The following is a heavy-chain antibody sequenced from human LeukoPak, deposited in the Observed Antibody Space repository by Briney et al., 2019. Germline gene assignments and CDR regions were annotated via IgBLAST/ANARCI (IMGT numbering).Heavy chain of an antibody. CDR1: GFTFDDYA. V-gene: IGHV3-9*03. D-gene: IGHD3-10*01. CDR2: ISWNSGSI. Sequence: PGGSLRLSCAASGFTFDDYAMHWVRQAPGKGLEWVSGISWNSGSIGYADSVKGRFTISRDNAKNSLYLQMNSLRAEDMALYYCARSLSFGAFDLWGQGTMVTVSS. J-gene: IGHJ3*01. CDR3: ARSLSFGAFDL.